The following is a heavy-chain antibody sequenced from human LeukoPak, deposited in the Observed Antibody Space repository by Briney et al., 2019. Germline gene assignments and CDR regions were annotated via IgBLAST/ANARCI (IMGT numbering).Heavy chain of an antibody. CDR2: IKQDGSEK. Sequence: PGGSLRLSCAASGFTFSSYWMSWVRQAPGKGLEWVANIKQDGSEKYYVDSVKGRFTISRDNAKNSLYLQMNSLRAEDTAVYYCARDYGSGSYHLFDYWGQGTLVTVSS. CDR1: GFTFSSYW. J-gene: IGHJ4*02. D-gene: IGHD3-10*01. V-gene: IGHV3-7*01. CDR3: ARDYGSGSYHLFDY.